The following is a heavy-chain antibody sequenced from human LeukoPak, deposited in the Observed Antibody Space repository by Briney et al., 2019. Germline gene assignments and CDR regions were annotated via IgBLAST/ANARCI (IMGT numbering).Heavy chain of an antibody. J-gene: IGHJ6*02. V-gene: IGHV3-33*01. Sequence: GGSLRLSCAASGFTFSSYGMHWVRQAPGKGLEWVAVIWYDGSNKYYADSVKGRFTISRDNSKNTLYLQMNSLRAEDTAVHYCARVPGYYYGMDVWGQGTTVTVSS. D-gene: IGHD3-10*01. CDR2: IWYDGSNK. CDR1: GFTFSSYG. CDR3: ARVPGYYYGMDV.